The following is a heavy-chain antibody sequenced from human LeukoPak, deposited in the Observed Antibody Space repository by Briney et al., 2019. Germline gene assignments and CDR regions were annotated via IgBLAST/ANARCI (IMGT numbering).Heavy chain of an antibody. CDR2: INHSGST. CDR1: GGSFSGYY. CDR3: ARGRRVRAYFDY. Sequence: SSETLSLTCAVYGGSFSGYYWSWIRQPPGKGLEWIGEINHSGSTNYNPSLKSRVTISVDTSKNQFFLKLSSVTAADTAVYYCARGRRVRAYFDYWGQGTLVTVSS. D-gene: IGHD4-17*01. J-gene: IGHJ4*02. V-gene: IGHV4-34*01.